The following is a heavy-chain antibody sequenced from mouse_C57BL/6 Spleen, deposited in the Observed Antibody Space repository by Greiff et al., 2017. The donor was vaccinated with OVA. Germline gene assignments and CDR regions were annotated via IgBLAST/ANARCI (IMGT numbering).Heavy chain of an antibody. CDR1: GFTFSSYG. CDR3: ARQINYDGYFYFDY. Sequence: EVMLVESGGDLVKPGGSLKLSCAASGFTFSSYGMSWVRQTPDKRLEWVATISSGGSYTYYPDSVKGRFTISRDNAKNTLYLQMISRKSEDTAMYYCARQINYDGYFYFDYWGQGTPLTVSS. CDR2: ISSGGSYT. V-gene: IGHV5-6*01. D-gene: IGHD2-3*01. J-gene: IGHJ2*01.